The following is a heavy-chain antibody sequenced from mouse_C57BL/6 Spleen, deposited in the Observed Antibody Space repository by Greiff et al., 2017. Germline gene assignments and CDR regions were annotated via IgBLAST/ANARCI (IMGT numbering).Heavy chain of an antibody. D-gene: IGHD2-3*01. V-gene: IGHV1-80*01. CDR2: IYPGDGDT. J-gene: IGHJ3*01. CDR1: GYAFSSYW. Sequence: VQLQQSGAELVKPGASVKISCKASGYAFSSYWRNWVKQRPGKGLEWIGQIYPGDGDTNYNGKLKGKATLTADKSSSTAYMQLSSLTSEDSAVYFCARRYDGYYPFAYWGQGTLVTVSA. CDR3: ARRYDGYYPFAY.